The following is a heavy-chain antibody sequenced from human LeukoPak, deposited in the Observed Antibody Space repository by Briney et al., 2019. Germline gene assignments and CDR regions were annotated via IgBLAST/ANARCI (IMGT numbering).Heavy chain of an antibody. V-gene: IGHV4-59*01. CDR1: GGSISSYY. D-gene: IGHD6-13*01. Sequence: SETLSLTCTVSGGSISSYYWSRIRQPPGKGLEWIGYIYYSGSTNYNPSLKSRVTISVDTSKNQFSLKLSSVTAADTAVYYCARVRDSSSWFSYYYYYMDVWGKGTTVTISS. J-gene: IGHJ6*03. CDR3: ARVRDSSSWFSYYYYYMDV. CDR2: IYYSGST.